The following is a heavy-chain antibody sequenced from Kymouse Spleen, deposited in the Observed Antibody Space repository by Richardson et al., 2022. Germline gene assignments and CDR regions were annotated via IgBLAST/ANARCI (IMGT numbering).Heavy chain of an antibody. CDR3: ARGGGTMVRGVHFDY. Sequence: QVQLQESGPGLVKPSETLSLTCTVSGGSVSSGSYYWSWIRQPPGKGLEWIGYIYYSGSTNYNPSLKSRVTISVDTSKNQFSLKLSSVTAADTAVYYCARGGGTMVRGVHFDYWGQGTLVTVSS. CDR2: IYYSGST. V-gene: IGHV4-61*01. J-gene: IGHJ4*02. D-gene: IGHD3-10*01. CDR1: GGSVSSGSYY.